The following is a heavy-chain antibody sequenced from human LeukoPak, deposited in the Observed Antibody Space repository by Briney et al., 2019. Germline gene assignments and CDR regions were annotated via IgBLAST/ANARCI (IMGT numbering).Heavy chain of an antibody. Sequence: SQTLSLTCTVSGGSISSGSYYWSWIQQPAGKGLEWIGRIYTSGSTNYNPSLKSRVTISVDTSKNQFSLKLSSVTAADTAVYYCARAVPSYYDSSGIQHWGQGTLVTVSS. CDR3: ARAVPSYYDSSGIQH. J-gene: IGHJ1*01. V-gene: IGHV4-61*02. D-gene: IGHD3-22*01. CDR2: IYTSGST. CDR1: GGSISSGSYY.